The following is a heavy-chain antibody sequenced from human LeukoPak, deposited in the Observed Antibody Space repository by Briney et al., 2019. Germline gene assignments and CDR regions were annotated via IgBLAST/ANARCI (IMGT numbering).Heavy chain of an antibody. Sequence: PSETLSLTCAVYGGSFSGYYWSWIRQPPGKGLEWIGEINHSGSTNYNPSLESQVTISVDTSKNQFSLKLSSVTAADTAVYYCARESTVTTMGYWGQGTLVTVSS. CDR3: ARESTVTTMGY. D-gene: IGHD4-17*01. V-gene: IGHV4-34*01. CDR1: GGSFSGYY. CDR2: INHSGST. J-gene: IGHJ4*02.